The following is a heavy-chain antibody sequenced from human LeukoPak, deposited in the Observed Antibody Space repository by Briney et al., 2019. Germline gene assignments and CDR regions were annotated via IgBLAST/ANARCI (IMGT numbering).Heavy chain of an antibody. V-gene: IGHV4-39*01. CDR1: GGSISSSSYY. Sequence: PSETLSLTCTVSGGSISSSSYYWGWIRQPPGKGLEWIGSIYYSGSTYYNPSLKSRVTISVDTSKNQFSLKLSSVTAADTAVCYCARHEDRTYYDFWSGYSDWFDPWGQGTLVTVSS. CDR3: ARHEDRTYYDFWSGYSDWFDP. CDR2: IYYSGST. J-gene: IGHJ5*02. D-gene: IGHD3-3*01.